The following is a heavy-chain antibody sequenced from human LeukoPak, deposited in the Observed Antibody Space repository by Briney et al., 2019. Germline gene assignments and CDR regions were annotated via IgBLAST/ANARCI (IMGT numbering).Heavy chain of an antibody. D-gene: IGHD2-2*01. V-gene: IGHV3-7*01. CDR3: ARTPGNGVLGYCSSTSCYPYYCDY. CDR1: GFTFSSYW. Sequence: GGSLRLSCAASGFTFSSYWMSWVRQAPGKGLEWVANIKQDGSEKYYVDSVRGRFTISRDNAKNSLYLQMNSLRAEDTAVYYCARTPGNGVLGYCSSTSCYPYYCDYWGQGTLVTVSS. CDR2: IKQDGSEK. J-gene: IGHJ4*02.